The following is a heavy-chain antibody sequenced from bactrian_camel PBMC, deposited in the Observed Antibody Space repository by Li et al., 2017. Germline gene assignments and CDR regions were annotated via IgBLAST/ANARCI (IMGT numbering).Heavy chain of an antibody. V-gene: IGHV3S40*01. CDR3: APAYGATFAY. CDR2: ITSGGGVSL. CDR1: GSTFSGYS. D-gene: IGHD5*01. Sequence: VQLVESGGGSVQSGGSLRLSCAASGSTFSGYSMGWFRQAPGKGLEWVSGITSGGGVSLYYADSVKGRFTISRDNAENTVYLQLVSLKTEDMAMYYCAPAYGATFAYWGQGTQVTVS. J-gene: IGHJ6*01.